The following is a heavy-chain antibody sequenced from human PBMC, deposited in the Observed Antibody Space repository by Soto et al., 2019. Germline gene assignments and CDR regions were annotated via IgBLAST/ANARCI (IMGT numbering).Heavy chain of an antibody. CDR1: GGSISSGGYY. CDR3: ARSYGGNFGY. CDR2: IYYSGST. D-gene: IGHD4-17*01. J-gene: IGHJ4*02. Sequence: PSETLSLTCTVSGGSISSGGYYWSWIRQHPGKGLEWVAYIYYSGSTYYNPSLKSRVTISVDTSKNQFSLKLSSVTAADTAVYYCARSYGGNFGYWGQGTLVTVSS. V-gene: IGHV4-31*03.